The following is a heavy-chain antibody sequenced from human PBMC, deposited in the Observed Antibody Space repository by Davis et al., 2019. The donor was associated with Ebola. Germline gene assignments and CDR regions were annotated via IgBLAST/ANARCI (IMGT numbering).Heavy chain of an antibody. CDR1: GCSISSYY. CDR3: ARGVIAARLGAAFDI. Sequence: SETLSLTCTVSGCSISSYYWSWIRQPPGKGLEWIGYIYYSGSTNYNPSLKSRVTISVDTSKNQFSLKLSSVTAADTAVYYCARGVIAARLGAAFDIWGQGTMVTVSS. CDR2: IYYSGST. J-gene: IGHJ3*02. V-gene: IGHV4-59*01. D-gene: IGHD6-6*01.